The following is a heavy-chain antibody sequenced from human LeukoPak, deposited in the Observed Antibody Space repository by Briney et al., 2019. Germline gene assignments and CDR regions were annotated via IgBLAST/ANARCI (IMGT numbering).Heavy chain of an antibody. D-gene: IGHD3-9*01. V-gene: IGHV4-39*06. CDR1: GGSISSSNHY. CDR3: ASQLRYFDL. J-gene: IGHJ4*02. Sequence: SETLSLTCTVSGGSISSSNHYWGWIRQPPGKGLEWIGSIYYSGSTYYNPSLKSRVTISVDTSKNQFPLKLSSVTAADTAVYYCASQLRYFDLWGQGTLVTVSS. CDR2: IYYSGST.